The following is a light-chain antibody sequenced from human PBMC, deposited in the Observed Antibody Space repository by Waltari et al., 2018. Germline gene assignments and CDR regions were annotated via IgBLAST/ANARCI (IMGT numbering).Light chain of an antibody. V-gene: IGKV3-11*01. CDR1: QSVFNY. CDR2: DTS. CDR3: HQRSSWPLT. Sequence: IVLTQSPVTLSLSPGERVTLSCRASQSVFNYLAWYQQKPGQAPRLLIYDTSNRATGIPDRFSASGSGTDFTLTISRLEPEDFAVYYCHQRSSWPLTFGGGTKVEIK. J-gene: IGKJ4*01.